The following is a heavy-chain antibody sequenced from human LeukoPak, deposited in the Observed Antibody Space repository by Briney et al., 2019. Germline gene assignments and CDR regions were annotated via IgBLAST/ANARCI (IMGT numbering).Heavy chain of an antibody. CDR2: ISYDGSNK. V-gene: IGHV3-30*18. J-gene: IGHJ4*02. CDR3: AKAPGTSTDY. CDR1: GFTFSSYA. Sequence: AGGSLRLSCAASGFTFSSYAMSWVRQAPGKGLEWVAVISYDGSNKYYADSVKGRFTISRDNSKNTLYLQMNSLRAEDTAVYYCAKAPGTSTDYWGQGTLVTVSS.